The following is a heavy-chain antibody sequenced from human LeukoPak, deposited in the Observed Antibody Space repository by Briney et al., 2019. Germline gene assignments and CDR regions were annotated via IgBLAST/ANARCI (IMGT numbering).Heavy chain of an antibody. CDR3: ARDFYDFWSGSLFQH. D-gene: IGHD3-3*01. Sequence: PGGSLRLSCAASGFTLSSYWMHWVRQAPGKGLVWVSRINSDGSSTSYADSVKGRFTISRDNAKNTLYLQMNSLRAEDTAVYYCARDFYDFWSGSLFQHWGQGTLVTVSS. CDR2: INSDGSST. J-gene: IGHJ1*01. V-gene: IGHV3-74*01. CDR1: GFTLSSYW.